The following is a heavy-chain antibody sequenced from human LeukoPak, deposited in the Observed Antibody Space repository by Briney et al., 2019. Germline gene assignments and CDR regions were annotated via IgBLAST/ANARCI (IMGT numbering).Heavy chain of an antibody. CDR2: IYYSGST. V-gene: IGHV4-39*01. CDR1: GCSISSSSFH. Sequence: SETLSLTCTVSGCSISSSSFHWGCLPPPPGKGREWIGRIYYSGSTYYNPSLKSRVTISVDTSKNQFSLKLSSVPAADTAVYYCAYTSPFDYWGQGNLVTVSS. D-gene: IGHD2-2*02. CDR3: AYTSPFDY. J-gene: IGHJ4*02.